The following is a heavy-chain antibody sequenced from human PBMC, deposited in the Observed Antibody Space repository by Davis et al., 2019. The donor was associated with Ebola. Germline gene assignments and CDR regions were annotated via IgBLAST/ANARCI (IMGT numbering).Heavy chain of an antibody. Sequence: PSETLSLTCTVSGGSISSGSYYWSWIRQPAGKGLEWIGHIYTGGSTNYNPSLKSRVTISVDTSKNQFSLKLSSVTAADTAVYYCARGKTTVTGWFDPWGQGTLVTVSS. J-gene: IGHJ5*02. CDR3: ARGKTTVTGWFDP. D-gene: IGHD4-17*01. V-gene: IGHV4-61*09. CDR1: GGSISSGSYY. CDR2: IYTGGST.